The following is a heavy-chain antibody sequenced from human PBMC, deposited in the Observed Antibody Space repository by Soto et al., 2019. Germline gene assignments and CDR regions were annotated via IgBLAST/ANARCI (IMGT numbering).Heavy chain of an antibody. Sequence: EVQLVESGGGLVQPGGSLKLSCAASGFTFSGSAMHWVRQASGKGLEWVGRIRSKANSYATAYAASVKGRFTISRDDSKNTVYLQMNSLKTEDTAVYYCTRHDSNYDFWSGSPPRYGMDVWGQGTTVTVSS. CDR1: GFTFSGSA. D-gene: IGHD3-3*01. V-gene: IGHV3-73*01. CDR3: TRHDSNYDFWSGSPPRYGMDV. CDR2: IRSKANSYAT. J-gene: IGHJ6*02.